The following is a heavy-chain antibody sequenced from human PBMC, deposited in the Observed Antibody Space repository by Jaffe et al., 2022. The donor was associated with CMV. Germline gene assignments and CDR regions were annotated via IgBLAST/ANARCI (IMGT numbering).Heavy chain of an antibody. D-gene: IGHD2-15*01. J-gene: IGHJ6*03. Sequence: QVQLVQSGAEVKKPGSSVKVSCKASGGTFSSYAISWVRQAPGQGLEWMGRIIPILGIANYAQKFQGRVTITADKSTSTAYMELSSLRSEDTAVYYCASRRRCSGGSCYHNYYYMDVWGKGTTVTVSS. V-gene: IGHV1-69*09. CDR3: ASRRRCSGGSCYHNYYYMDV. CDR1: GGTFSSYA. CDR2: IIPILGIA.